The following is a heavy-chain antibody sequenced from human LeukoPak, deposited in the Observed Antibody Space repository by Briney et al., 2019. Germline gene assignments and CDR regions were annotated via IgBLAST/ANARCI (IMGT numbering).Heavy chain of an antibody. CDR2: INTDGSST. J-gene: IGHJ4*02. V-gene: IGHV3-74*01. Sequence: PGGSLRLSCAASGFTFSSYWMHWVRQAPGKGLVWVSRINTDGSSTSYADSVKGRFTISRDNTKNSLYLQMNSLRAEDTAVYYCARDRGNWNYVGYWGQGTLVTVSS. CDR3: ARDRGNWNYVGY. CDR1: GFTFSSYW. D-gene: IGHD1-20*01.